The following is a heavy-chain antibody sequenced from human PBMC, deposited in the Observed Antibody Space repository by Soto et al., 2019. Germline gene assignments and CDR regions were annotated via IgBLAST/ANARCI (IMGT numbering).Heavy chain of an antibody. J-gene: IGHJ4*02. CDR3: AKPYGDYPFDY. D-gene: IGHD4-17*01. Sequence: PSETLSLTCAVYGGSFSGYYWSWVRQPPGKGLEWIGDITDSGSTHYNPSLESRVTMSVDTSKSQFSLKLSSVTAADTAVYYCAKPYGDYPFDYWGQGTLVTVSS. CDR2: ITDSGST. V-gene: IGHV4-34*01. CDR1: GGSFSGYY.